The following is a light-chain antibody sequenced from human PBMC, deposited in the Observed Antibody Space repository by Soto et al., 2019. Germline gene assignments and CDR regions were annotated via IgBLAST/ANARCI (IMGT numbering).Light chain of an antibody. CDR2: DAS. CDR1: RSVSSY. CDR3: QQRSNWPWT. V-gene: IGKV3-11*01. Sequence: ETVLTQSPGTLSSSPGERATLSCRASRSVSSYLAWYQQKPGQAPRLLIFDASNRATGTPARFSGSGSGTDFTLTISSLEPEDFAVYYCQQRSNWPWTLGQGTKVDIK. J-gene: IGKJ1*01.